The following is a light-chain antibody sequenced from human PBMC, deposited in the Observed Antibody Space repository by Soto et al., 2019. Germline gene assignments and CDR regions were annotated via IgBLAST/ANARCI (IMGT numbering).Light chain of an antibody. Sequence: EIVFTQPPVTPSLSPGGRTTLSCRATLSISRTFLACYQQRPGQAPKLLSYGTSNRATGVPDRFSGSGSGTDFILNISRLEPEDFAVYYSQQYNNWPRTFGQGTKVDIK. CDR1: LSISRTF. CDR3: QQYNNWPRT. J-gene: IGKJ1*01. CDR2: GTS. V-gene: IGKV3-20*01.